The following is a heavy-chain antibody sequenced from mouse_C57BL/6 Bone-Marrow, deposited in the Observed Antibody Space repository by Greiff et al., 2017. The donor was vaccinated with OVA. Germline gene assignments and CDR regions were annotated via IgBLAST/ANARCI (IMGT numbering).Heavy chain of an antibody. CDR3: ARPDLFLWYFDV. J-gene: IGHJ1*03. V-gene: IGHV5-12*01. D-gene: IGHD1-1*01. CDR1: GFTFSDYY. Sequence: EVMLVESGGGLVQPGGSLKLSCAASGFTFSDYYMYWVRQTPEKRLEWVAYISNGGGSTYYPDTVKGRFTISRDNAKNTLYLQMSRLKSEDTAMYYCARPDLFLWYFDVWGTGTTVTVSS. CDR2: ISNGGGST.